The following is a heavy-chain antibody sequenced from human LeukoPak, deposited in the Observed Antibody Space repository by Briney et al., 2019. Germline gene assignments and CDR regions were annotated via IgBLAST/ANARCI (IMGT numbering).Heavy chain of an antibody. CDR1: GYTFTNHF. D-gene: IGHD1-20*01. CDR3: AGDGLHNWNDLYFDY. CDR2: INPSGGST. V-gene: IGHV1-46*01. J-gene: IGHJ4*02. Sequence: ASVKVSCKASGYTFTNHFIHWVRQAPGEGLEWMGLINPSGGSTSYAHHYQGRVIMTRDTSTSLVYMELSSLRSEDTAVYYCAGDGLHNWNDLYFDYWGQGTLVTVSS.